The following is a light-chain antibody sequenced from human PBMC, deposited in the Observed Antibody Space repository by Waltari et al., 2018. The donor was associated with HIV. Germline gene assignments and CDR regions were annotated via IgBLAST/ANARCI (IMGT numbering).Light chain of an antibody. CDR3: QQYGSSQVT. CDR1: QSVISSF. Sequence: EIVLTQSPGTLSLSPGERATLSCRASQSVISSFLAWYQQKPGQAPRLLIYDASRRATGSPNRFSGSGSGTDFTLTISRLEPGDFAVYYCQQYGSSQVTFGQGTRVDI. CDR2: DAS. V-gene: IGKV3-20*01. J-gene: IGKJ1*01.